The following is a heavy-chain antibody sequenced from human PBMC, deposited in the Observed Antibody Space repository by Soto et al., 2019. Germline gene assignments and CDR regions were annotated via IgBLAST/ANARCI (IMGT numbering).Heavy chain of an antibody. D-gene: IGHD6-19*01. J-gene: IGHJ3*02. Sequence: VKVSCKASGGTFSSYAISWVRQAPGQGLEWMGGIIPIFGTANYAQKFQGRVTITTDESTSTAYMELSSLRSEDTAVYYCARDHETKELGVIQWLVSDDAFDIWGQGTMVTVSS. CDR2: IIPIFGTA. CDR1: GGTFSSYA. V-gene: IGHV1-69*05. CDR3: ARDHETKELGVIQWLVSDDAFDI.